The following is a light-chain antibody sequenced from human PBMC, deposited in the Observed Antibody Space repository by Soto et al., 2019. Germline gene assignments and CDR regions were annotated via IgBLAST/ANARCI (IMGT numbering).Light chain of an antibody. Sequence: QSALTQPPSASGSPGQSVTISCTGNSNDVGHSSFISWYQQHAGKGPKLIIYEVSKRPSGVPDRFSGTKSGNTASLSVSGLQDEDEADYCCNAQADNGKHVFGTGTKLTVL. CDR3: NAQADNGKHV. CDR1: SNDVGHSSF. CDR2: EVS. V-gene: IGLV2-8*01. J-gene: IGLJ1*01.